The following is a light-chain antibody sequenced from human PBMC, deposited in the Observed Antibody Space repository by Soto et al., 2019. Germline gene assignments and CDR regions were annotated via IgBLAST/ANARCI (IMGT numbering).Light chain of an antibody. CDR2: DVS. J-gene: IGLJ1*01. CDR3: SSYTSSSSV. Sequence: QPVLTQPASVTGSPGQSSTISCTGTSSDVGGYNYASWYQQHPGKAPKLMIYDVSNRPSGVSNRFSGSKSGNTASLTISGLQAEDEADYYCSSYTSSSSVFGTGTKVTVL. CDR1: SSDVGGYNY. V-gene: IGLV2-14*01.